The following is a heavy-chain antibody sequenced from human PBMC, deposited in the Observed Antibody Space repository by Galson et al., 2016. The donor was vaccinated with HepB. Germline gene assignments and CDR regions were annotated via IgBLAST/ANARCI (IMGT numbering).Heavy chain of an antibody. CDR2: ISGPGRNT. CDR3: AKDPIQCGGDCTRASYYFDY. CDR1: KFTFRNYA. V-gene: IGHV3-23*01. J-gene: IGHJ4*02. Sequence: SLRLSCAASKFTFRNYAMSWVRQAPGKGPEWVSSISGPGRNTYYADSVKGRFTISRDNSKNTLYLQMNSLRAEDTAVYYCAKDPIQCGGDCTRASYYFDYWGQGLLVTVSS. D-gene: IGHD2-21*02.